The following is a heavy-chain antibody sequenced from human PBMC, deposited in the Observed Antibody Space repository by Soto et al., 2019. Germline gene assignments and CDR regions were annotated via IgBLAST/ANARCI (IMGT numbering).Heavy chain of an antibody. CDR3: ARAFEGGAARPYYYYGMDV. Sequence: PGGSLRLSCAASGFTFSSYSMNWVRQAPGKGLEWVSSISSSSSYIYYADSVKGRFTISRDNAKNSLYLQMNSLRAEDTAVYYCARAFEGGAARPYYYYGMDVWGQGTTVT. D-gene: IGHD6-6*01. V-gene: IGHV3-21*01. CDR1: GFTFSSYS. CDR2: ISSSSSYI. J-gene: IGHJ6*02.